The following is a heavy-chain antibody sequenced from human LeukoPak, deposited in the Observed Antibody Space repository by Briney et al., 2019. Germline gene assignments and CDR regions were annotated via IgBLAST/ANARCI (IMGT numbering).Heavy chain of an antibody. CDR3: ARGQRAFDI. CDR1: GGSFSVYD. V-gene: IGHV4-34*01. CDR2: INHSGFI. J-gene: IGHJ3*02. Sequence: PSETLSLTCDVYGGSFSVYDWSWPRQPPGKGLEWIGEINHSGFINYNPSLKSRVIISADTSKIQFSLKLTSVTAADTAVYYCARGQRAFDIWGQGTMVTVST.